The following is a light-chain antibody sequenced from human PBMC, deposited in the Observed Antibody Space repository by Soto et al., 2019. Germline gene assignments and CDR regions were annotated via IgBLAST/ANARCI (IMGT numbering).Light chain of an antibody. CDR3: QQSFSTPMYT. J-gene: IGKJ2*01. CDR2: AAS. Sequence: DIQMTQSPSSLSAFVGDRVSITCRASQSINNYLNWYQQKPGKAPKLLIHAASSLQSGVPLRFCGSGSGTDFTLTISNLQPEDFATYFCQQSFSTPMYTFGQGTKLESK. CDR1: QSINNY. V-gene: IGKV1-39*01.